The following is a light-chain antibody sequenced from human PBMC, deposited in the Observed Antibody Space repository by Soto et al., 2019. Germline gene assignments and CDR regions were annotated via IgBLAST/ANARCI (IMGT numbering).Light chain of an antibody. CDR3: QQYYSYPRA. CDR2: AAS. Sequence: AIQMTQSPSSLSASVVDRVTITCRASQGIRNDLGWYQQKPGKAPKLLIYAASSLQSGVPSRFSGSGSGTDFTLTISCLQSEDFATYYCQQYYSYPRAFGQGTKVDI. J-gene: IGKJ1*01. V-gene: IGKV1-6*01. CDR1: QGIRND.